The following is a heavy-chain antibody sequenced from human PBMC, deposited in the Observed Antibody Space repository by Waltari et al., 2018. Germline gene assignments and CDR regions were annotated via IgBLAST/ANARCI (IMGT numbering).Heavy chain of an antibody. CDR2: IYSGGST. D-gene: IGHD3-9*01. J-gene: IGHJ6*02. V-gene: IGHV3-53*01. CDR3: ARHLDILTGYPPKYYYYGMDV. Sequence: EVQLVESGGGLIQPGGSLRLSCAASGFTVSSNYMSWVRQAPGKGLGWVAVIYSGGSTYYADSVKGRFTISRDNSKNTLYLQMNSLRAEDTAVYYCARHLDILTGYPPKYYYYGMDVWGQGTTVTVSS. CDR1: GFTVSSNY.